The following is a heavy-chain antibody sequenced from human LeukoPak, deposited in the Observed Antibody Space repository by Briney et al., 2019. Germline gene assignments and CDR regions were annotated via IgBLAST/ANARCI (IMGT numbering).Heavy chain of an antibody. CDR1: GGSFRGYY. D-gene: IGHD3-22*01. CDR2: INHSGST. Sequence: SETLSLTCAVYGGSFRGYYWSWIRQHPGKGLEWMGEINHSGSTNYNPSLKSRVTISVDTSKNQFSLKLSSGTAADTAVYYCARAGYYDSSGENVDYWGQGTLVTVSS. J-gene: IGHJ4*02. CDR3: ARAGYYDSSGENVDY. V-gene: IGHV4-34*01.